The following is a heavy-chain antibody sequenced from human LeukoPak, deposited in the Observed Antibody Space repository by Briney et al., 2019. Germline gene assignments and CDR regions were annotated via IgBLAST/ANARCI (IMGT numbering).Heavy chain of an antibody. CDR1: EFTFSNYA. D-gene: IGHD1-14*01. Sequence: GGSLRLSCAASEFTFSNYAMNWVRQAPGKGLEWVSGISGGGGSTYHADSVKGRFPISRDNSKNTLYLQMDSLRAGDTALYYCAKGSGINHYHWIDPWGQGTLVSVSS. J-gene: IGHJ5*02. V-gene: IGHV3-23*01. CDR2: ISGGGGST. CDR3: AKGSGINHYHWIDP.